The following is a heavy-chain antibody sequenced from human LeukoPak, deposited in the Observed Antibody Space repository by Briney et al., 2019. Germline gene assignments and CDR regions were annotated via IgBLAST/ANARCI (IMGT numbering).Heavy chain of an antibody. CDR1: GFTFSSYG. CDR2: IRSDGIK. Sequence: RSGGSLRLSCAASGFTFSSYGMHWVRQAPGKGLEWVAFIRSDGIKYYTDSVKGRFTISRDTSKNTLYLQMNSLRAEDTAVYYCAKDPSEGRYFDWLPRSYFDYWGQGTLVTVSS. CDR3: AKDPSEGRYFDWLPRSYFDY. D-gene: IGHD3-9*01. J-gene: IGHJ4*02. V-gene: IGHV3-30*02.